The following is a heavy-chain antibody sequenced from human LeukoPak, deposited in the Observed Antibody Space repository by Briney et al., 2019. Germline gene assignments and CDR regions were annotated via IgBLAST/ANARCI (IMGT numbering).Heavy chain of an antibody. CDR2: IIPIFGTA. D-gene: IGHD1-26*01. CDR3: AGGAAAIVGATEDY. J-gene: IGHJ4*02. CDR1: GGTFSSYA. Sequence: SVKVSCKASGGTFSSYAISWVRQAPGQGLEWMGRIIPIFGTANYAQKFQGRVTITTNESTSTAYMELSSLRSEDTAVYYCAGGAAAIVGATEDYWGQGTLVTVSS. V-gene: IGHV1-69*05.